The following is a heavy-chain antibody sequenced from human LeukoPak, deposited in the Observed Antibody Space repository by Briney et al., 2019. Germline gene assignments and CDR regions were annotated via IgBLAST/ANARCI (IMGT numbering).Heavy chain of an antibody. CDR1: GYIFTTYG. Sequence: GASVKVSCKASGYIFTTYGISWVRRAPGQGLEWMGWISAYNGNTNYAQRLQGRVTMTTDTSTGTAYMELRSLRSDDTAVYYCARVWGAAPGILTGYFDLWGRGTLVAVSS. V-gene: IGHV1-18*01. CDR2: ISAYNGNT. CDR3: ARVWGAAPGILTGYFDL. D-gene: IGHD6-13*01. J-gene: IGHJ2*01.